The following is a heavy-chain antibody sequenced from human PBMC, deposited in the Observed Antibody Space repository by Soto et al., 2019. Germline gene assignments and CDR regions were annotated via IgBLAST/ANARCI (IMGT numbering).Heavy chain of an antibody. V-gene: IGHV4-39*01. J-gene: IGHJ6*02. CDR2: IYYSGST. D-gene: IGHD6-13*01. Sequence: SETLSLTCTVSGGSISSSSYYWGWIRQPPGKGLEWIGSIYYSGSTYYNPSLKSRVTISVDTSKNKFSLKLSSVTAADTAVYYCARHDGAAAGYYYYGMDVWGQGTTVTVSS. CDR1: GGSISSSSYY. CDR3: ARHDGAAAGYYYYGMDV.